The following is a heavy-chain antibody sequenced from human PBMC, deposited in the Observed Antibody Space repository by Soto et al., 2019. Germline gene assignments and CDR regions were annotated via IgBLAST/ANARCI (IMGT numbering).Heavy chain of an antibody. CDR2: ISGSGGST. CDR3: AKDWGIAARPFAFDI. J-gene: IGHJ3*02. CDR1: GFTFSSYA. Sequence: GESLKISCAASGFTFSSYAMSWVRQAPGKGLEWVSAISGSGGSTYYADSVKGRFTISRDNSKNTLYLQMNSLRAEDTAVYYCAKDWGIAARPFAFDIWGQGTMVTVSS. D-gene: IGHD6-6*01. V-gene: IGHV3-23*01.